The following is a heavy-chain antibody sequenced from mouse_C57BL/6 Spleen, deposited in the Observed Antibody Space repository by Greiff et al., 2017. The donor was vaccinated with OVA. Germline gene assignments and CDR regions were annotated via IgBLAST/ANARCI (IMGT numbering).Heavy chain of an antibody. J-gene: IGHJ4*01. CDR1: GYAFSSYW. Sequence: QVQLQQSGAELVKPGASVKISCKASGYAFSSYWMNWVKQRPGKGLEWIGQIYPGDGDTNYNGKFKGKATLTADKSSSTAYMQLSSLTSEDSAVYFCARGDYYSNYAAMDYWGQGTSVTVSS. CDR3: ARGDYYSNYAAMDY. CDR2: IYPGDGDT. V-gene: IGHV1-80*01. D-gene: IGHD2-5*01.